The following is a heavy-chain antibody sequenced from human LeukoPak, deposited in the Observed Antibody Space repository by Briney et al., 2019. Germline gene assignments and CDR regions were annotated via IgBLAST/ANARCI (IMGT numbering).Heavy chain of an antibody. Sequence: GGSLRLSCAASGFTFSSYAMSWVRQAPGKGLEWVSAISGSGGSTYYADSVKGRFTISRDNSKNTLYLQMNSLRAEDTAVYYCAKIPYSSGSYSPWYYFDYWGQGTLVTVSS. V-gene: IGHV3-23*01. CDR1: GFTFSSYA. D-gene: IGHD3-10*01. CDR2: ISGSGGST. J-gene: IGHJ4*02. CDR3: AKIPYSSGSYSPWYYFDY.